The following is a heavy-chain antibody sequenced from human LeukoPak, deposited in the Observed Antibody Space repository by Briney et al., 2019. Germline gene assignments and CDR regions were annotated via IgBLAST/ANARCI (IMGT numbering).Heavy chain of an antibody. V-gene: IGHV3-30*03. J-gene: IGHJ4*02. CDR3: ARDLTDGTSAFDY. CDR2: ISYDGSNK. CDR1: GFTFSSYG. Sequence: PGGSLRLSCAASGFTFSSYGLHWVRQAPGKGLEWVAVISYDGSNKYYADSVKGRFTISRDKSKNTLYLQLNSLRGEDTAVYYCARDLTDGTSAFDYWGQGTLVTVSS. D-gene: IGHD2-2*01.